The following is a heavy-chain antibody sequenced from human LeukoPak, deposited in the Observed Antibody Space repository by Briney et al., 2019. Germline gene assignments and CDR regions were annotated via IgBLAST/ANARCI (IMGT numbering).Heavy chain of an antibody. CDR3: ARDTPYDSSGYLPYYYYYYYMDV. CDR2: IIPIFGTA. V-gene: IGHV1-69*13. Sequence: SVKVSCKASGGTFSSYAISWVRQAPGQGLEWMGGIIPIFGTANYAQKFQGRVTITADESTSTAYMELSSLRSEDTAVYYCARDTPYDSSGYLPYYYYYYYMDVWGKGTTVTVSS. D-gene: IGHD3-22*01. CDR1: GGTFSSYA. J-gene: IGHJ6*03.